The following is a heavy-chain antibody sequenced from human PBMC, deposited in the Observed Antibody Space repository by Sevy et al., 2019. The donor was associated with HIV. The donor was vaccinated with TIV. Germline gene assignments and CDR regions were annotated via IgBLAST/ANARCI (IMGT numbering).Heavy chain of an antibody. CDR1: GGSITSLY. CDR3: AGENAWGRGYS. CDR2: IYYNGDI. V-gene: IGHV4-59*08. D-gene: IGHD1-26*01. J-gene: IGHJ4*02. Sequence: SETLSLTCTVSGGSITSLYWNWIRQPPGKGLEWIANIYYNGDINYNPSLKSWVTLSLDTSKNQFSLRLSSVTAADTAMYYCAGENAWGRGYSWGQGTLVTVSS.